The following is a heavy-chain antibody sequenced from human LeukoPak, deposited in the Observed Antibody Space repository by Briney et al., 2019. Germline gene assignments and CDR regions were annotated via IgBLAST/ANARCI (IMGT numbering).Heavy chain of an antibody. CDR3: ARGYYDSSGYAILFDY. CDR2: IYSGGST. Sequence: PGGSLRLSCAASGFTVSTNYMNWVRQAPGKGLEWVSVIYSGGSTYYADSVKGRFTTSRDNAKNTLFLQMNSLRAEDTAVYYCARGYYDSSGYAILFDYRGQGTLVTVSS. V-gene: IGHV3-53*01. CDR1: GFTVSTNY. J-gene: IGHJ4*02. D-gene: IGHD3-22*01.